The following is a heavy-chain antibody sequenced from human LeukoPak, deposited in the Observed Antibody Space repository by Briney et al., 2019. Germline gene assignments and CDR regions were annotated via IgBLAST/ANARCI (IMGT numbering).Heavy chain of an antibody. V-gene: IGHV3-49*04. CDR3: TRAYYYDSSGYYPAFEDGVLVGGMDV. CDR2: IRSKAYGGTT. J-gene: IGHJ6*02. Sequence: PGGSLRLSCTASGFTFGDYAMSWVRQAPGKGLEWVGFIRSKAYGGTTEYAASVKGRFTISRDDSKSIAYLQMNSLKTEDTAVYYCTRAYYYDSSGYYPAFEDGVLVGGMDVWGQGTTVTVSS. D-gene: IGHD3-22*01. CDR1: GFTFGDYA.